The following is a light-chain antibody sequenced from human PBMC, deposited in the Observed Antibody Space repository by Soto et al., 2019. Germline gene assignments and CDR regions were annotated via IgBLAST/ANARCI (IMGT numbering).Light chain of an antibody. Sequence: AVQLTQSPSSLSASVGDRVTITCRASQGISSSLAWYQQKPGKVPKLLIYAASSLESGVPSRFSGSGSGTDFTLTISSLQPEDFATYYCQQFKNYVFTFGPGTKVDIK. CDR3: QQFKNYVFT. J-gene: IGKJ3*01. CDR1: QGISSS. V-gene: IGKV1D-13*01. CDR2: AAS.